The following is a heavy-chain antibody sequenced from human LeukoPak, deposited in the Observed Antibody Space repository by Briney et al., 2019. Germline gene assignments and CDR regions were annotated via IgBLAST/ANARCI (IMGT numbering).Heavy chain of an antibody. J-gene: IGHJ3*02. CDR2: INPNSGGT. V-gene: IGHV1-2*02. CDR1: GYTFTGYY. CDR3: ARDPGYCRSTTCYGGAFNI. Sequence: GASVKVSCKASGYTFTGYYMHWVRQTPGQGLEWMGWINPNSGGTNYAQKFQGRVTMTRDTSISTAYMELSRLRSDDTAVYYCARDPGYCRSTTCYGGAFNIWGQGTMVTVPS. D-gene: IGHD2-2*01.